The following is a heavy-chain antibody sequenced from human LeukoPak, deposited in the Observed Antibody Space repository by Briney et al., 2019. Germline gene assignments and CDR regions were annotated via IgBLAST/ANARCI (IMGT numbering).Heavy chain of an antibody. Sequence: SETLSLTCAVYGGSFSGYYWSWIRQPPGKGLEWIGEINHSGSTNYNPSLKSRVTISVDASKNQFSLKLSSVTAADTAVYYCARGSINPYYDFWSGYFPLFWGQGTLVTVSS. CDR3: ARGSINPYYDFWSGYFPLF. J-gene: IGHJ4*02. CDR2: INHSGST. D-gene: IGHD3-3*01. CDR1: GGSFSGYY. V-gene: IGHV4-34*01.